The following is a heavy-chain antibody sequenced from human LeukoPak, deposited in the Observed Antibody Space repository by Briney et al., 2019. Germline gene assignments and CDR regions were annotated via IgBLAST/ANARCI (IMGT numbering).Heavy chain of an antibody. CDR1: GYTFASYG. CDR2: ISAYNGNT. D-gene: IGHD5-18*01. Sequence: ASVKVSCKASGYTFASYGISWVRQAPGQGLEWMGWISAYNGNTNYAQKLQGRVTMTTATSTSTAYMALRSLRADDTAVYYCARDRVFVDTAIVSPVQYFDYWGQGTLVTASS. J-gene: IGHJ4*02. V-gene: IGHV1-18*01. CDR3: ARDRVFVDTAIVSPVQYFDY.